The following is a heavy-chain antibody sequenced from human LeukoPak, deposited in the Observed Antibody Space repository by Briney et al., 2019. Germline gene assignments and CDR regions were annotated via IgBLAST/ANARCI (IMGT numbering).Heavy chain of an antibody. V-gene: IGHV4-34*01. CDR3: ARDIVVVVAAIYYYYGMDV. Sequence: PSETLSLTCAVYGGSFSGYYWSWIRQPPGKGLEWIGEINHSGSTNYNPSLKSRVTIPVDTSKNQFSLKLSSVTAADTAVYYCARDIVVVVAAIYYYYGMDVWGQGTTVTVSS. D-gene: IGHD2-15*01. CDR2: INHSGST. J-gene: IGHJ6*02. CDR1: GGSFSGYY.